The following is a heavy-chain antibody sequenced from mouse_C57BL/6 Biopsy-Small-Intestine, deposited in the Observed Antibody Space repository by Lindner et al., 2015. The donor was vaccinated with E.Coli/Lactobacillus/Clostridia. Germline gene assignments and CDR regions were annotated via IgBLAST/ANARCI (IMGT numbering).Heavy chain of an antibody. J-gene: IGHJ2*01. CDR3: ARFEDGAEYFQY. V-gene: IGHV14-2*01. CDR1: GYIFSNYG. CDR2: ISADNGET. Sequence: SVKVSCKASGYIFSNYGISWVRQAPGQGLEWMGWISADNGETTYAQRLQGRVTMTTDTSTSTAYMEVRSLRSDDTAVYYCARFEDGAEYFQYWGQGTLVTVAS. D-gene: IGHD3-3*01.